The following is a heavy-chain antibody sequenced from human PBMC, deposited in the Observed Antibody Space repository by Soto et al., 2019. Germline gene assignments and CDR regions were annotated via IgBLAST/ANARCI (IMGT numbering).Heavy chain of an antibody. J-gene: IGHJ4*02. CDR3: AKAKFDFWSGYWSPSLDF. D-gene: IGHD3-3*01. Sequence: QVQLVQSGAEVKKPGASVKVSCKASRYAFTSYYIHWVRQAPGQGLEWMGWINPNNGYTKYTQKLHGRVTVTRDTSITTAYLELTRLQSDDTAVYYCAKAKFDFWSGYWSPSLDFWGQGTVVTVSS. CDR1: RYAFTSYY. V-gene: IGHV1-2*02. CDR2: INPNNGYT.